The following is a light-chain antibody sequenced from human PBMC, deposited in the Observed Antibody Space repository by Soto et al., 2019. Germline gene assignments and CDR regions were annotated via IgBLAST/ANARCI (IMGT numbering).Light chain of an antibody. CDR1: SSDVGGYNY. Sequence: QSALTQPASVSGSPGQSITISCTGTSSDVGGYNYVSWYQQHPGKAPKLMIYEVSNRPSGVSKRFSGSKSGNTASLTISGLQAEDEADYYCSSYTSSTTQYVFGTGTKLTVL. J-gene: IGLJ1*01. CDR2: EVS. V-gene: IGLV2-14*01. CDR3: SSYTSSTTQYV.